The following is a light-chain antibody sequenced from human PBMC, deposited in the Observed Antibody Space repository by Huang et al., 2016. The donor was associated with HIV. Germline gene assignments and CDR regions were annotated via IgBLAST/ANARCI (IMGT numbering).Light chain of an antibody. CDR1: QSISSY. V-gene: IGKV1-39*01. CDR2: AAS. J-gene: IGKJ1*01. Sequence: DIQMTQSPSSLSASLGDRVTITCRASQSISSYLNWYQQKPGKAPNLLIYAASNLQSGVPLMFSGSGSGTDFTLTISSLQPEDFATYYCQQSYSTLTWTFGQGTKVEIK. CDR3: QQSYSTLTWT.